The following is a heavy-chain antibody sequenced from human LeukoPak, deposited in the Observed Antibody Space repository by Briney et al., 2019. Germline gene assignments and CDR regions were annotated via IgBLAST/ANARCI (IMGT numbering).Heavy chain of an antibody. J-gene: IGHJ6*02. V-gene: IGHV1-18*01. CDR2: ISAYNGNT. Sequence: ASVKVSCKASGYTFTSNGISWVRQAPGQGLEWMGWISAYNGNTNYAQKVQGRVTMTTDTSTSTAYMELRSLRSDDTAVYYCAREETHHVYYGMDVWGQGTMVTVSS. D-gene: IGHD1-14*01. CDR1: GYTFTSNG. CDR3: AREETHHVYYGMDV.